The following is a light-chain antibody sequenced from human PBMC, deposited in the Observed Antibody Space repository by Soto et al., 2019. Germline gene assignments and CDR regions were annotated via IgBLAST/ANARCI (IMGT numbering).Light chain of an antibody. CDR2: DAS. CDR3: QQRSNWIQPVT. V-gene: IGKV3-11*01. CDR1: QSVSSY. Sequence: EIVLTQSPATLSLSPGERATLSCRASQSVSSYLAWYQQKPGQAPRLLIYDASNRATGIPARFSGSGSGTDFDLTISSLEPEDYAVSYCQQRSNWIQPVTFGQGTRLEIK. J-gene: IGKJ5*01.